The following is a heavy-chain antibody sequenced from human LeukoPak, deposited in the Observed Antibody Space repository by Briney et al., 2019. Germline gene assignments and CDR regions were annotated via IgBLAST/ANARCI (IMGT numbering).Heavy chain of an antibody. CDR1: GFTFRTYA. Sequence: GGSLRLSCAASGFTFRTYAMSWVRQAPGMGLEWVSGISGSGDSPHYADSVKGRFTISRDNSKNTLYLHMNSLRAEDTALYYCAKFRGRLVYPGWSSYAMDVWGQGTTVTVSS. D-gene: IGHD6-19*01. J-gene: IGHJ6*02. V-gene: IGHV3-23*01. CDR3: AKFRGRLVYPGWSSYAMDV. CDR2: ISGSGDSP.